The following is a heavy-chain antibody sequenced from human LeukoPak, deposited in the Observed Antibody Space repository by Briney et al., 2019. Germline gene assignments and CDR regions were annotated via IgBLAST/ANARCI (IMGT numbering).Heavy chain of an antibody. CDR1: GYTFTGYY. Sequence: ASVKVSCKASGYTFTGYYMHWVRQAPGQGLEWMGWISAYNGNTNYAQKLQGRVTMTTDTSTSTAYMELRSLRSEDTAVYYCARGSSGYYLPLDYWGQGTLVTVSS. CDR2: ISAYNGNT. CDR3: ARGSSGYYLPLDY. D-gene: IGHD3-22*01. V-gene: IGHV1-18*04. J-gene: IGHJ4*02.